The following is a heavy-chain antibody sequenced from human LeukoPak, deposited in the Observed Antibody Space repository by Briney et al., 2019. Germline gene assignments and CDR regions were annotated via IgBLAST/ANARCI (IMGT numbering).Heavy chain of an antibody. D-gene: IGHD3-10*01. CDR1: GYTFTSYD. Sequence: ASVKVSCKASGYTFTSYDINWVRQATGQGLEWMGWMNPNSGNTGYAQKFQGRVTITRNTSISTAYMELSSLRSEDTAVYYCARRVPYDSGNYYNPLGYWGQGTLVTVSS. J-gene: IGHJ4*02. CDR2: MNPNSGNT. CDR3: ARRVPYDSGNYYNPLGY. V-gene: IGHV1-8*03.